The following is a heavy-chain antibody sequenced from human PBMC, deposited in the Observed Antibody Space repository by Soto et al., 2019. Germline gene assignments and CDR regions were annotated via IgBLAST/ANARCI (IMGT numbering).Heavy chain of an antibody. CDR3: SKDIRPHTAMVIDY. J-gene: IGHJ4*02. V-gene: IGHV3-23*01. D-gene: IGHD5-18*01. CDR1: GFTFSTYG. CDR2: ISGSGSST. Sequence: PGGSLRLSCAASGFTFSTYGMSWVRQAPWKGLEWVSSISGSGSSTYYADSVKGRFTISRDNSKNSLYLQMNSLRAEDTALYYCSKDIRPHTAMVIDYWGQGTLVTVS.